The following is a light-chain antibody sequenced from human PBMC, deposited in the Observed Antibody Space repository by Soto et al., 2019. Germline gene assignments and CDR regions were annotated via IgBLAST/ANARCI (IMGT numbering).Light chain of an antibody. CDR2: GNC. V-gene: IGLV1-40*01. CDR1: SSNIGAGYG. J-gene: IGLJ2*01. CDR3: QAYDSSLSGTRV. Sequence: QSVLTQPPSVSGAPGQWVTISCTGSSSNIGAGYGVHWDQQLPGTAPKRLIYGNCSRPSGVPDRCSGSKSGTSASLAITGLQAEDEAEDYGQAYDSSLSGTRVFGGGTQLTVL.